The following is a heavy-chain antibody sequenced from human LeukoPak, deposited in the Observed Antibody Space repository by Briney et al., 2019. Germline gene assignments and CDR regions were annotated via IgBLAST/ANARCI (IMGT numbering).Heavy chain of an antibody. CDR1: GGSISSYY. Sequence: PETLSLTCTVSGGSISSYYWSWIRQPPGKGLEWIGYIYYSGSTNYNPSLKSRVTISVDTSKNQFSLKLSSVTAADTAVYYCARWLQPYFDYWGQGTLVTVSS. V-gene: IGHV4-59*01. CDR3: ARWLQPYFDY. J-gene: IGHJ4*02. D-gene: IGHD5-24*01. CDR2: IYYSGST.